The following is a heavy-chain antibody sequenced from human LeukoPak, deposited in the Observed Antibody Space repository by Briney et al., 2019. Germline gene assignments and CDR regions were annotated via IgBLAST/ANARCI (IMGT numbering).Heavy chain of an antibody. CDR3: AKGPISGRYGERLPGY. D-gene: IGHD1-26*01. V-gene: IGHV3-30*04. CDR2: ISYDGSNK. CDR1: GFTFSSYA. J-gene: IGHJ4*02. Sequence: GRSLRLSCAASGFTFSSYAMHWVRQAPGKGLEWVAVISYDGSNKYYADSVKGRFTISRDNSKNTLYLQMNSLRAEDTAVYYCAKGPISGRYGERLPGYWGQGTLVTVSS.